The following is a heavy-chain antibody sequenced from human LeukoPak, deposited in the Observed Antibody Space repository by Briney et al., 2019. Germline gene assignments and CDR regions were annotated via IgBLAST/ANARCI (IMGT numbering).Heavy chain of an antibody. CDR3: ARWNRRGYNFDY. CDR2: INHSGST. CDR1: GGSISSSSYY. D-gene: IGHD5-18*01. Sequence: PSETLSLTCTVSGGSISSSSYYWGWIRQPPGEGLEWIGEINHSGSTNYNPSLKSRVTISVDTSKNQFSLKLSSVTAADTAVYYCARWNRRGYNFDYWGQGTLVTVSS. V-gene: IGHV4-39*07. J-gene: IGHJ4*02.